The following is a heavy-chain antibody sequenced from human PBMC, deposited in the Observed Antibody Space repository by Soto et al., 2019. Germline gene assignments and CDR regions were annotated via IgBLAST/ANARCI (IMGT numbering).Heavy chain of an antibody. CDR1: GYTFTGYY. D-gene: IGHD2-2*01. Sequence: ASVKVSCKASGYTFTGYYMHWVRQAPGQGLEWMGWINPNSGGTNYAQKFQGWVTMTRDTSISTAYMELSRLGSDDTAVYYCAREFLYRYCSSTSCSPKTGAFDIWGQGTMVTVSS. CDR2: INPNSGGT. CDR3: AREFLYRYCSSTSCSPKTGAFDI. J-gene: IGHJ3*02. V-gene: IGHV1-2*04.